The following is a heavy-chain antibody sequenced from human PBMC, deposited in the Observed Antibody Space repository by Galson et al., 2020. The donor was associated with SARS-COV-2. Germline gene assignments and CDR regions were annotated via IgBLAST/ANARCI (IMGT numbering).Heavy chain of an antibody. CDR2: ISGSGGST. J-gene: IGHJ4*02. D-gene: IGHD6-19*01. Sequence: GESLKISCAASGFTFSSYAMSWVRQAPGKGLEWVSAISGSGGSTYYADSVKGRFTISRDNSKNTLYLQMNSLRAEDTAVYYCAKLQRYSSGPPLFDYWGQGTLVTVSS. V-gene: IGHV3-23*01. CDR1: GFTFSSYA. CDR3: AKLQRYSSGPPLFDY.